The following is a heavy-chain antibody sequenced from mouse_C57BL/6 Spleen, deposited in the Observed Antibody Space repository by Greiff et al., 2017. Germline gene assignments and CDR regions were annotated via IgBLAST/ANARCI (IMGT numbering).Heavy chain of an antibody. CDR2: IRLKSDNYAT. V-gene: IGHV6-3*01. J-gene: IGHJ4*01. CDR3: SPNDYENAMDY. D-gene: IGHD2-4*01. CDR1: GFTFSNYW. Sequence: EVKVEESGGGLVQPGGSMKLSCVASGFTFSNYWMNWVRQSPEKGLEWVAQIRLKSDNYATHYAESVKGRFTISRDDSKSSVYLQMNNLRAEDTGIYYCSPNDYENAMDYWGQGTSVTVSS.